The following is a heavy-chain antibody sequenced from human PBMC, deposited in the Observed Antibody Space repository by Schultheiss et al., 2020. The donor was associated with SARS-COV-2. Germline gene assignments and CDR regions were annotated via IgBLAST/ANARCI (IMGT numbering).Heavy chain of an antibody. CDR1: GFTFSDYY. Sequence: GGSLRLSCAASGFTFSDYYMIWIRQAPGKGLEWVSSISYSDTNIYYADSVKGRFTISRDNAKNSLYLQMNGLRAEDTAVYYCARDRYGDYADTWGQGTPVTVSS. CDR3: ARDRYGDYADT. D-gene: IGHD4-17*01. CDR2: ISYSDTNI. J-gene: IGHJ5*02. V-gene: IGHV3-11*04.